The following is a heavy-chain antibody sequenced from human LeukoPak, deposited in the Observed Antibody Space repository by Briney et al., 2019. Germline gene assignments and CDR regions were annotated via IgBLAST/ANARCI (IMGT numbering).Heavy chain of an antibody. D-gene: IGHD3-10*01. V-gene: IGHV1-2*02. CDR1: GYTFTGYY. J-gene: IGHJ4*02. CDR3: ARDRDYGSGIFDY. Sequence: ASVKVSCKASGYTFTGYYMHWVRQAPGQGLEWMGWINPNSGGTNYAQKFQGRVTMTRDTSISTAYMELNRLRSDDTAVYYCARDRDYGSGIFDYWGQGTMVTVSS. CDR2: INPNSGGT.